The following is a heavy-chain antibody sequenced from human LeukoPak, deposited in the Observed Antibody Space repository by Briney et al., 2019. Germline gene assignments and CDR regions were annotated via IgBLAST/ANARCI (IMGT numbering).Heavy chain of an antibody. CDR3: ARGTSGWYYYFDY. CDR2: INPNSGGT. V-gene: IGHV1-2*02. J-gene: IGHJ4*02. D-gene: IGHD6-19*01. CDR1: GGTFSSYA. Sequence: ASVKVSCKASGGTFSSYAISWVRQAPGQGLEWMGWINPNSGGTNYAQKFQGRVAMTRDTSITTGYMELSRLRSDDTAVYYCARGTSGWYYYFDYWAQGVLVTVSS.